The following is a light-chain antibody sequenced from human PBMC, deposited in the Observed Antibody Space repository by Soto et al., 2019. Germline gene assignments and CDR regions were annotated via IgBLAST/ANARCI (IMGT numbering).Light chain of an antibody. CDR3: SSYTSSSTRV. J-gene: IGLJ3*02. CDR1: SSDVGGYNY. Sequence: QSALTQPASVSGSPGQSITISCTGTSSDVGGYNYISWYQQHPVKAPKLMIYEVSNRPSGVSNRFSGSKSGNTASLPISGLKAEDEADYYCSSYTSSSTRVFAGGTKLTVL. V-gene: IGLV2-14*01. CDR2: EVS.